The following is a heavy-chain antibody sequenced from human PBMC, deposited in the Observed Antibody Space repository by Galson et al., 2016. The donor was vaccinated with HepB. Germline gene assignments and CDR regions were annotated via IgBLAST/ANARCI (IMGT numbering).Heavy chain of an antibody. CDR2: IYSGGDT. D-gene: IGHD6-19*01. V-gene: IGHV3-66*01. CDR1: GFSVSGSY. J-gene: IGHJ4*02. Sequence: SLRLSCAASGFSVSGSYMSWVRQAPGKGLAWVSVIYSGGDTFYADSVKGRFTISRDNSKNTLYLQMDSLRAEDTAAYYCAHNNGWYGKGYFDYWGQGTLVTVSS. CDR3: AHNNGWYGKGYFDY.